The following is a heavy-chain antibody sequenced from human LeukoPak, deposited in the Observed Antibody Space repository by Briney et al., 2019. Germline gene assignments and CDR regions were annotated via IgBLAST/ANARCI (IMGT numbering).Heavy chain of an antibody. CDR3: ARLDEGFYYGGYDYNF. Sequence: GESLKISCKGSGYRFSNYRLAWVRQMPGKGLEWMGIIYPGDSETTYSPSFQGHVTISADKSVTTAYLQWSSLKPSDTAIYYCARLDEGFYYGGYDYNFWGQGTLVTVSS. J-gene: IGHJ4*02. V-gene: IGHV5-51*01. D-gene: IGHD3-10*01. CDR2: IYPGDSET. CDR1: GYRFSNYR.